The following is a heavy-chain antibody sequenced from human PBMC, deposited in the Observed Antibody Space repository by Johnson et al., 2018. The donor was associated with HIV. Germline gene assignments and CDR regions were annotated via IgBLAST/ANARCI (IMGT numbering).Heavy chain of an antibody. J-gene: IGHJ3*02. CDR3: ARDLVATSSSLAFDM. CDR1: GFTVSSNY. V-gene: IGHV3-48*01. Sequence: EQLVESGGGLVQPGGSLRLSCAASGFTVSSNYMSWVRQAPGKGLEWVSYISRSGSTIYYADSVKGRFTVSRDNSKNTLYLQMNSLRTEDTAVYYCARDLVATSSSLAFDMWGQGTMVTVSS. CDR2: ISRSGSTI. D-gene: IGHD6-6*01.